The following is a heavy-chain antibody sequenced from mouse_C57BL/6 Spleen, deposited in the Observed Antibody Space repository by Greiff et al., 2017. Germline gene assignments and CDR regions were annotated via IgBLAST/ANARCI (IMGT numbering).Heavy chain of an antibody. D-gene: IGHD1-1*01. CDR3: SGRNYCGEGYFDV. CDR2: INPGSGGT. J-gene: IGHJ1*03. V-gene: IGHV1-54*01. Sequence: VKLMESGAELVRPGTSVKVSCKASGYAFTNYLIEWVKQRPGQGLEWIGVINPGSGGTNYNEKFKGKATLTADKSSSSAYMQRRSLTSEDDAVYFCSGRNYCGEGYFDVWGTGTTVTVSS. CDR1: GYAFTNYL.